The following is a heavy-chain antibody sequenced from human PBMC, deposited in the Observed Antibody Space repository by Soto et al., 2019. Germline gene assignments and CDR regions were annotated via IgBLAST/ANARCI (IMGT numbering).Heavy chain of an antibody. CDR1: GGSFSGYY. Sequence: QVQLQQWGAGLLKPSETLSLTCAVYGGSFSGYYWSWIRQPPGKGLEWIGEINHSGSTNYNPSLKSRVTISVDTSKDQFSRKLSSVAAADTAVYYCARERDMVRGVIRYYYYYYMDVWGKGTTVTVSS. CDR2: INHSGST. J-gene: IGHJ6*03. CDR3: ARERDMVRGVIRYYYYYYMDV. V-gene: IGHV4-34*01. D-gene: IGHD3-10*01.